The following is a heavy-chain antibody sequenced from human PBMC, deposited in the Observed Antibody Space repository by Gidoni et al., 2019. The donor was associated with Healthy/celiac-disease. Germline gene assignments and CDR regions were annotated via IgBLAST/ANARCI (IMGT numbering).Heavy chain of an antibody. CDR1: GFTLSSYS. J-gene: IGHJ4*02. Sequence: EVHLVESGGGLVKPGGSLSLSCAASGFTLSSYSMDWVRQVPGKGLEWVSSISSSGTYIFYADSVKGRFTISRDNAKNSLYLQVNSLRAEDTAVYYCARDHHSGYAFDYWGQGTLVTVSS. CDR2: ISSSGTYI. V-gene: IGHV3-21*01. CDR3: ARDHHSGYAFDY. D-gene: IGHD5-12*01.